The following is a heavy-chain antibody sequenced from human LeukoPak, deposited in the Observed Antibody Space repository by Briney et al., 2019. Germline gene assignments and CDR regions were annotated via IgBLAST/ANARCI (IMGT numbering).Heavy chain of an antibody. V-gene: IGHV4-38-2*01. CDR1: GYSISSGYY. CDR3: AGGSGSFDY. CDR2: IYHSGST. D-gene: IGHD3-3*01. Sequence: PSETLSLTCAVSGYSISSGYYWGWIRQPPGKGLEGIGSIYHSGSTYYNPSLKSRVTISVDTSKNQFSLKLSSVTAADTAVYYCAGGSGSFDYWGQGTLVTVSS. J-gene: IGHJ4*02.